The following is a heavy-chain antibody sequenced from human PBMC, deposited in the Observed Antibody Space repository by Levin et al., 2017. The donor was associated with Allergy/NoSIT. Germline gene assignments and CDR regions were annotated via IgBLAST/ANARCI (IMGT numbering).Heavy chain of an antibody. D-gene: IGHD3-3*01. V-gene: IGHV7-4-1*02. CDR1: GYTFTSYA. CDR2: INTNTGNP. CDR3: ARKGVGTYYDFWSGYLDY. J-gene: IGHJ4*02. Sequence: ASVKVSCKASGYTFTSYAMNWVRQAPGQGLEWMGWINTNTGNPTYAQGFTGRFVFSLDTSVSTAYLQISSLKAEDTAVYYCARKGVGTYYDFWSGYLDYWGQGTLVTVSS.